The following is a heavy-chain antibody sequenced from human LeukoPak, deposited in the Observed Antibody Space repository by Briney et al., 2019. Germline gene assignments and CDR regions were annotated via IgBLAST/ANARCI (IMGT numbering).Heavy chain of an antibody. CDR3: SYCTVPLGAPGENGDFFDC. D-gene: IGHD3-16*01. CDR1: GFTFSNYA. V-gene: IGHV3-23*01. Sequence: PGGSLRLSCAASGFTFSNYAMSWVRQAPGKGLEWVSAIGVNTHYTYSAKARITISRDTANNTQYLQIIRLSAEGTALTDLSYCTVPLGAPGENGDFFDCWGQGTLVTVSS. CDR2: IGVNT. J-gene: IGHJ4*02.